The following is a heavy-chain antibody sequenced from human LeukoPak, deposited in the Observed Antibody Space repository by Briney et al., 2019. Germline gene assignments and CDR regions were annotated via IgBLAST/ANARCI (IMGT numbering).Heavy chain of an antibody. CDR3: AKGLGTTVTTRALRNDAFDI. V-gene: IGHV3-30*18. CDR2: ISYDGSNK. CDR1: GFTFSSYG. D-gene: IGHD4-17*01. Sequence: GGSLRLSCAASGFTFSSYGMHWVRQAPGKGLEWVAVISYDGSNKYYADSVKGRFTISRDNSKNTLYLQMNSLRAEDTAVYYCAKGLGTTVTTRALRNDAFDIWGQGTMVTVSS. J-gene: IGHJ3*02.